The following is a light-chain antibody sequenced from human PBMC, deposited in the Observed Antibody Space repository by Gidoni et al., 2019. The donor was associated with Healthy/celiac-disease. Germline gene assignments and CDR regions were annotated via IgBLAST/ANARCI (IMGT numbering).Light chain of an antibody. CDR3: CSYAGSSTYVV. V-gene: IGLV2-23*01. Sequence: QSALTQPASVSGSPGQSITSSCTGTSSDVGSYNLVSWYHQHPGKAPKLMIYEGSKRPSGVSNRFAGSKSGNTASLTSSGLQAEDEADYYCCSYAGSSTYVVFGGGTKLTVL. CDR2: EGS. CDR1: SSDVGSYNL. J-gene: IGLJ2*01.